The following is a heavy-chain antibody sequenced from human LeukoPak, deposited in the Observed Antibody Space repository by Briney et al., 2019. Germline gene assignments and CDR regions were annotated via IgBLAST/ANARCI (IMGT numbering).Heavy chain of an antibody. J-gene: IGHJ4*02. Sequence: PGGSLRLSCAASGFTFSNFAMTWVRQAPGKGLEWVSSITGSHGPTYNTDSVKGRFTISRDNSKNTLYLQMNSLRAEDTAVYYCAKGIEVAATAFDYWGQGTLVTVSS. V-gene: IGHV3-23*01. CDR2: ITGSHGPT. CDR3: AKGIEVAATAFDY. CDR1: GFTFSNFA. D-gene: IGHD2-15*01.